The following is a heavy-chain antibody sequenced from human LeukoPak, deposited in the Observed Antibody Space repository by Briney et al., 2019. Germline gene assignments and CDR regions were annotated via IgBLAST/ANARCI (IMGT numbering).Heavy chain of an antibody. CDR3: ASGKATAMAQGY. D-gene: IGHD5-18*01. V-gene: IGHV3-30-3*01. CDR2: ISYDGSNK. Sequence: GRSLRLSCAASGFTFSSYAMHWVRQAPGKGLEWVAVISYDGSNKYYADSVKGRFTISRDNSKNTLYLQMNSLRVEDTAVYYCASGKATAMAQGYWGQGTLVTVSS. CDR1: GFTFSSYA. J-gene: IGHJ4*02.